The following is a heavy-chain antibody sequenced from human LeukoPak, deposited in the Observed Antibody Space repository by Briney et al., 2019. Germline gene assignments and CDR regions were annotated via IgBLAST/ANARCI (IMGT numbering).Heavy chain of an antibody. CDR3: ARALWLLDFGY. Sequence: GGSLRLSCAASGFTVSSNYMSWVRQAPGKGLEWVSVIYSGGSTYYADSVKGRFTISRDNSKNTLYLLMNSLRAEDTAVYYCARALWLLDFGYWGQGTLVTVSS. CDR1: GFTVSSNY. D-gene: IGHD5-18*01. V-gene: IGHV3-53*01. J-gene: IGHJ4*02. CDR2: IYSGGST.